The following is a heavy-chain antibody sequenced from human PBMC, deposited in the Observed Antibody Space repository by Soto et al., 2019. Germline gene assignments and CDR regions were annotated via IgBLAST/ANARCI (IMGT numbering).Heavy chain of an antibody. CDR2: INHSGST. V-gene: IGHV4-34*01. Sequence: QVQLQQWGAGLLKPSETLSLTCAVYGGSFSGYYWSWIRQPPGKGLEWIGEINHSGSTNYNPSLKSRVTISVDTSKNQFSLKLSSVTTADTAVYYCARGGRWLAPWGFDYWGQGTLVTVSS. D-gene: IGHD6-19*01. CDR3: ARGGRWLAPWGFDY. CDR1: GGSFSGYY. J-gene: IGHJ4*02.